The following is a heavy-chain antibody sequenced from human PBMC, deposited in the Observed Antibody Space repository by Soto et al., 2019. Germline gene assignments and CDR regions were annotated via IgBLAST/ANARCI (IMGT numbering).Heavy chain of an antibody. CDR2: INHSGST. J-gene: IGHJ4*02. D-gene: IGHD3-22*01. CDR3: ARDNYYDSSGCDY. Sequence: QVQLQQWGAGLLKPSETLSLTCAVYGGSFSGYYWSWIRQPPGKGLEWIGEINHSGSTNYNPSLKSRVTISVDPSKNQFSLKLSSVTAADTAVYYCARDNYYDSSGCDYWGQGTMVTVSS. V-gene: IGHV4-34*01. CDR1: GGSFSGYY.